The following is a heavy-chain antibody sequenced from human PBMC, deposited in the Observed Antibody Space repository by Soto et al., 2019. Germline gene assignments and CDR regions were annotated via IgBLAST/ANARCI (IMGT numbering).Heavy chain of an antibody. V-gene: IGHV3-21*06. Sequence: GGSLRLSCAASGFTFSRYGMNWLRQAPGKGLEWVASISSSTSYVYYADSVKGRFSTSRDNAENIRYLEMYALRTEDTAVYYCARDPSEGRVGNWFESWGQGARVTVSS. CDR1: GFTFSRYG. D-gene: IGHD2-2*01. CDR2: ISSSTSYV. CDR3: ARDPSEGRVGNWFES. J-gene: IGHJ5*01.